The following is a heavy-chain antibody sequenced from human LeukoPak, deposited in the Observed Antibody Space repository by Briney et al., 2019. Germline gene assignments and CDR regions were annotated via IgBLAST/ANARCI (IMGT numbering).Heavy chain of an antibody. CDR1: GFTFSTYE. CDR3: AKGNWGDD. D-gene: IGHD7-27*01. Sequence: GGSLRLSCAASGFTFSTYEMNWVRQAPGKGLEWVSYISGTGTTIYYADSVKGRFTISRDNAKKSLYLQMNSLRAEDTAVYFCAKGNWGDDWGLGTLVTVSS. V-gene: IGHV3-48*03. J-gene: IGHJ4*02. CDR2: ISGTGTTI.